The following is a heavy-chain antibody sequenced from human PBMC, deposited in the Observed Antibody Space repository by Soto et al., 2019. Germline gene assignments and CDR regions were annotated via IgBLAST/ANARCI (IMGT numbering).Heavy chain of an antibody. D-gene: IGHD4-17*01. Sequence: QVQMQESGPGRVKPSESLSLTCTVSGGSVSGGSYYWNWIRQPPGKGLEWIGYIYFSGSTNYNPSLKSRVTMSIDTSKNQFSLKLSSVTAADTAVYFCTRDVDFGEVDVWGQGTTVTVSS. J-gene: IGHJ6*02. CDR3: TRDVDFGEVDV. V-gene: IGHV4-61*01. CDR2: IYFSGST. CDR1: GGSVSGGSYY.